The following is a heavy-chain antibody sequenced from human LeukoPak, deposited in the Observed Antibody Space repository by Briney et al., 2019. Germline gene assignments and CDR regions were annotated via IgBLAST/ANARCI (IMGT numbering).Heavy chain of an antibody. Sequence: PSETLSLTCAVYGGSFSAYYWSWIRQPPGKGLEWIGEISHSGGTNYNPSLKSRVTISVDTSKDQFSLKLSSVTAADTGVYYCARQNGYFEWSPLRYYGMDVWGKGTTVTASS. V-gene: IGHV4-34*01. D-gene: IGHD3-9*01. CDR2: ISHSGGT. CDR1: GGSFSAYY. J-gene: IGHJ6*04. CDR3: ARQNGYFEWSPLRYYGMDV.